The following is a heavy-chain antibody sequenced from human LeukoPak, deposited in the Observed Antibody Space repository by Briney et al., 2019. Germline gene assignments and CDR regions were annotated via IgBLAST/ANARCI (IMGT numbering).Heavy chain of an antibody. D-gene: IGHD5-18*01. V-gene: IGHV3-74*01. CDR3: AREILQLWEFDY. J-gene: IGHJ4*02. CDR1: GFTFSSYW. Sequence: GGSLRLSCAASGFTFSSYWMHWVRQAPGKGLVWVSRINSDGSSTSYADSVKGRFTISRDNAKNTLYLQMNSLRAEDTAVYYCAREILQLWEFDYCGQGTLVTVSS. CDR2: INSDGSST.